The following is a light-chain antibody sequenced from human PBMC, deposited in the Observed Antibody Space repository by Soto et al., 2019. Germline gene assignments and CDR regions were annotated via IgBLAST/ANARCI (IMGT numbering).Light chain of an antibody. CDR1: SSEVWSYNL. CDR2: EGS. Sequence: QSALTQPASLSGSPGQSITISCTGTSSEVWSYNLVSWYQQHPGKAPKLMIYEGSKRPSGVSNRFSGSKSGNTASLTISGLQAEDEADYYCCSYAGSSTSYVFGTGTKVTVL. V-gene: IGLV2-23*01. CDR3: CSYAGSSTSYV. J-gene: IGLJ1*01.